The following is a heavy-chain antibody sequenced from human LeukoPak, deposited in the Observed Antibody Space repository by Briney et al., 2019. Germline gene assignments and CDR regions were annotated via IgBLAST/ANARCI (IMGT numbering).Heavy chain of an antibody. Sequence: GGSLRLSCAASGFTFSSYGMHWVRQAPGKGLEWVTFIRYDGSNQYYADSVKGRFTISRDHSKNTMYLQMNSLTAEDTAVYYCAKDANSGWSYFDYWGQGALVTVSS. CDR1: GFTFSSYG. CDR3: AKDANSGWSYFDY. J-gene: IGHJ4*02. CDR2: IRYDGSNQ. V-gene: IGHV3-30*02. D-gene: IGHD6-19*01.